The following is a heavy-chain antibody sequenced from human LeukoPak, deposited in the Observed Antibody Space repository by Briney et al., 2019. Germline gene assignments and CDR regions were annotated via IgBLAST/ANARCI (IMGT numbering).Heavy chain of an antibody. CDR2: INPSGGST. D-gene: IGHD4-17*01. V-gene: IGHV1-46*01. Sequence: ASVKVSCKASGYTFTSYYMHWVRQAPGQGLEWMGIINPSGGSTSYAQKFQGRVTMTRDTSTSTVYMELSSLRSEDTAVYYCATPQKTYGDYVYWGQGTLVTVSS. J-gene: IGHJ4*02. CDR3: ATPQKTYGDYVY. CDR1: GYTFTSYY.